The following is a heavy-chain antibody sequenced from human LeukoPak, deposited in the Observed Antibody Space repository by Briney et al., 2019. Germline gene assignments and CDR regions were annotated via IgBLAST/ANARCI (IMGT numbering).Heavy chain of an antibody. CDR3: AKDRAYSSSWYSGFDY. CDR1: GFTFSSRW. Sequence: GGSLRLSCAASGFTFSSRWMSWVRQAPGKGLEWVANIKAHGSGESYVDSVKGRFTISRDNSKNTLYLQMNSLRAEDTAVYYCAKDRAYSSSWYSGFDYWGQGTLVTVSS. V-gene: IGHV3-7*01. J-gene: IGHJ4*02. D-gene: IGHD6-13*01. CDR2: IKAHGSGE.